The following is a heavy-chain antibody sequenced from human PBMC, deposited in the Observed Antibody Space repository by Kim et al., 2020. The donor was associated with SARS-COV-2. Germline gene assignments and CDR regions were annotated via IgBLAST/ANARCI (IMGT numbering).Heavy chain of an antibody. J-gene: IGHJ4*02. D-gene: IGHD4-4*01. CDR2: R. CDR3: AREFAVTSSDY. V-gene: IGHV3-48*02. Sequence: RYYADSVKGRLTISRDNAKNSLYLQMNSLRDEDTAVYYWAREFAVTSSDYWCQGTLVTVSS.